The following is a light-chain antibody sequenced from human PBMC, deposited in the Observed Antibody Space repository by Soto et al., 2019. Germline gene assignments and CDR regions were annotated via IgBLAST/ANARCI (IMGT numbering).Light chain of an antibody. Sequence: QSVLTQPPSASRTPGQRITISCSGSSSNIGSNPVSWYQHLPGTAPKVLIFTNNQRPSGVPDRVSGSKSGNSASLAISGLRSEDEAHYYCAAWDDSLEGVVLGGGTKLTVL. CDR2: TNN. J-gene: IGLJ3*02. CDR1: SSNIGSNP. V-gene: IGLV1-44*01. CDR3: AAWDDSLEGVV.